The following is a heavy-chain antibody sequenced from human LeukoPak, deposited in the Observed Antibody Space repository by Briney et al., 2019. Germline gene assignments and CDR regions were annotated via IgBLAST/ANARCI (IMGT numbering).Heavy chain of an antibody. J-gene: IGHJ4*02. CDR3: ARDRGGVPAAMLSSPDY. CDR1: GFTFSSYS. D-gene: IGHD2-2*01. CDR2: ISSSSSYI. Sequence: GGSLRLACAASGFTFSSYSMNWVRQAPGKGLEWVSSISSSSSYISYADSVKGRFTISRDNAKNSLYLQMNSLRAEDTAVYYCARDRGGVPAAMLSSPDYWGQGTLVTVSS. V-gene: IGHV3-21*01.